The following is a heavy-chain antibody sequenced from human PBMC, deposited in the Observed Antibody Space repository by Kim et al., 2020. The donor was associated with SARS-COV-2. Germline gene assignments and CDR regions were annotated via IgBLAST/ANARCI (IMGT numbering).Heavy chain of an antibody. V-gene: IGHV3-13*04. CDR3: ARADYGGNMYYYNGMDV. Sequence: GGSLRLSCAASGFTFSSYDMHWVRQATGKGLEWVSAIGNAGDNYYSGSVKGRFTISRENAKNSLYLQMNSLRAGDTAVYYCARADYGGNMYYYNGMDVWG. J-gene: IGHJ6*01. D-gene: IGHD4-17*01. CDR1: GFTFSSYD. CDR2: IGNAGDN.